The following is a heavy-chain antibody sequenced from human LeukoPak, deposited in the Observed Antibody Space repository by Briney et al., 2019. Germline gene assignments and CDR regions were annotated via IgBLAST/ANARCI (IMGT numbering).Heavy chain of an antibody. CDR3: AKQSYARSLGE. Sequence: PGGSLRLSCATSGFPFSDFSMSWVRQAPGKGLEWIPTTNSGSTSTYYAESVKGRFTISRDNSKNTLYLQMSSLRVEDTAVYYCAKQSYARSLGEGGPGTLVSVSS. J-gene: IGHJ4*02. CDR1: GFPFSDFS. CDR2: TNSGSTST. D-gene: IGHD2-8*01. V-gene: IGHV3-23*01.